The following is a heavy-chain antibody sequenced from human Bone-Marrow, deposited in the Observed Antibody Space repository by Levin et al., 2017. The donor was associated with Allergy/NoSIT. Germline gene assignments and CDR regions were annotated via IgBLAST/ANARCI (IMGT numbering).Heavy chain of an antibody. CDR1: GGSIRNSDYY. D-gene: IGHD4/OR15-4a*01. J-gene: IGHJ4*02. Sequence: SETLSLTCTVSGGSIRNSDYYWGWIRQPPGKGLEWIGSIYSSGSTYYNPSLKSRVTISVDTSKNHFSLKLSSLTAADTAVFYCARHMALQAPDYLGQGTLVNVS. CDR3: ARHMALQAPDY. V-gene: IGHV4-39*01. CDR2: IYSSGST.